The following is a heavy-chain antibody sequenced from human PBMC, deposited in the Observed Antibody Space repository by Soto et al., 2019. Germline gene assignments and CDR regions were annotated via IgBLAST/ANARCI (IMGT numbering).Heavy chain of an antibody. Sequence: GASVKVSCKASGGTFSSYAISWVRQAPGQGLEWMGWISAYNGNTNYAQKPQGRVTMTTDTSTSTAYMELRSLRSDDTAVYYCARDSHSSSSRAPLDYWGQGTLVTVSS. J-gene: IGHJ4*02. CDR3: ARDSHSSSSRAPLDY. V-gene: IGHV1-18*01. CDR1: GGTFSSYA. D-gene: IGHD6-6*01. CDR2: ISAYNGNT.